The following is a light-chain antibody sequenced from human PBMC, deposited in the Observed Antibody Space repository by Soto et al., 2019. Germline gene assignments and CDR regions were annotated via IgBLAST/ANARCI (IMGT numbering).Light chain of an antibody. V-gene: IGKV3-20*01. CDR3: QQYGSSPT. CDR1: QSVSSRY. J-gene: IGKJ5*01. CDR2: GAS. Sequence: EIVSTQSPCTLSLSPGESATLPCRASQSVSSRYLAWYQQKPGQAPRLLIYGASSRATGIPDRFSGSGSGTDFTLTISRLEPEDFAVYYCQQYGSSPTFGQGTRLEIK.